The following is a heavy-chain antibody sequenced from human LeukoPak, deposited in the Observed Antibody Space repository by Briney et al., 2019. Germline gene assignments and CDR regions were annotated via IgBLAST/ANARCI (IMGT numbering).Heavy chain of an antibody. CDR2: IKQDGSEK. D-gene: IGHD6-19*01. CDR1: GFTFSSYW. CDR3: ARVLRRLASYYYYYMDV. J-gene: IGHJ6*03. Sequence: GGSLRLSCAASGFTFSSYWMSWVRQAPGKGLEWVANIKQDGSEKYYVDSVKGRFTISRDNAKNSLYLQMNSLRAEDTAVYYCARVLRRLASYYYYYMDVWGKGTTVTVSS. V-gene: IGHV3-7*01.